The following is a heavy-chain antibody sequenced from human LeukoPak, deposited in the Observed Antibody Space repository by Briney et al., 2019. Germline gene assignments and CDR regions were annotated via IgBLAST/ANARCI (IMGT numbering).Heavy chain of an antibody. Sequence: KPSETLSLTCTVSGGSISSSSYYWGWIRQPPGKGLEWIGSIYYSGRTYYNQSPKSRVTISVDTSKNQFSLKLSSVTAADTAVYYCASTPRGNYYDSWFDPWGQGTLVTVSS. CDR1: GGSISSSSYY. V-gene: IGHV4-39*07. CDR3: ASTPRGNYYDSWFDP. D-gene: IGHD3-22*01. J-gene: IGHJ5*02. CDR2: IYYSGRT.